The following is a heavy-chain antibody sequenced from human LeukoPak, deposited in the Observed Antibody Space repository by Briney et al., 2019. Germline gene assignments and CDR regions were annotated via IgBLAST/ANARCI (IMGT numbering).Heavy chain of an antibody. V-gene: IGHV3-30*18. CDR3: AKDPAWFGELLYGSFDY. CDR2: ISYDGSNK. J-gene: IGHJ4*02. Sequence: PGRSLRLSCAASGFTFSSYGMHWVRQAPGKGLEWVAVISYDGSNKYYADSVKGRFTISRDNSKNTLYLQMNSLRAEGTAVYYCAKDPAWFGELLYGSFDYWGQGTLVTVSS. D-gene: IGHD3-10*01. CDR1: GFTFSSYG.